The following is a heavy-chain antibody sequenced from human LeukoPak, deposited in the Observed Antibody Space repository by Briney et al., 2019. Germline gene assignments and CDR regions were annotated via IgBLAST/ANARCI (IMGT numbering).Heavy chain of an antibody. J-gene: IGHJ6*03. D-gene: IGHD3-10*01. CDR2: TYSSGST. V-gene: IGHV4-39*07. CDR3: ARDISVVRGVIIHTYYYYMDV. CDR1: GASISSGSNY. Sequence: SETLSLTCSVSGASISSGSNYWGWIRQPPGKTLEWIGSTYSSGSTYYNPSLKSRVIIIIDTPKNQFSLKLSSVTAADTAVYYCARDISVVRGVIIHTYYYYMDVWGKGTTVTISS.